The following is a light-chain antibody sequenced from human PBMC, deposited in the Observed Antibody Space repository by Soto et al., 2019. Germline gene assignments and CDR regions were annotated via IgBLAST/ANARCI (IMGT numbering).Light chain of an antibody. CDR3: QHYNHRPYT. CDR1: QSVSTN. J-gene: IGKJ2*01. CDR2: AAS. V-gene: IGKV3-15*01. Sequence: EIVMTQSPATLSVSPGERATLSCRASQSVSTNLAWYQKKPGQPPRLLIYAASTRATGFPARFSGSGSGTEFTLSISSLQSEDFAVYYSQHYNHRPYTFGQGTKLEIK.